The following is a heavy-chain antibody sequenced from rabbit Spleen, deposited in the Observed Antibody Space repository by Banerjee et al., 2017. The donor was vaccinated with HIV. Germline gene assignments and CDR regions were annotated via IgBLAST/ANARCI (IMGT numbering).Heavy chain of an antibody. CDR2: IDPIFHLS. CDR1: GFDFSSYG. V-gene: IGHV1S47*01. J-gene: IGHJ6*01. CDR3: VREVAAKFGL. Sequence: QEQLKETGGGLVQPGGSLKLSCQASGFDFSSYGVSWVRQAPGKGLEWIGYIDPIFHLSTYATWVNGRFTISRDNAQNTVFLQMTSLTAADTATYFCVREVAAKFGLWGQGTLVTV. D-gene: IGHD4-1*01.